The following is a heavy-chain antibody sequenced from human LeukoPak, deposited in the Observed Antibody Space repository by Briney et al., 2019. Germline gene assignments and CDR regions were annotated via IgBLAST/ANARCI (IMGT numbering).Heavy chain of an antibody. V-gene: IGHV4-34*01. CDR3: ARLTPRNKWELRLRSAFDI. D-gene: IGHD1-26*01. CDR1: GGSFSGYY. Sequence: SETLSLTCAVYGGSFSGYYWSWIRQPPGKGLEWIGEINHSGSTNYNPSLKSRVTISVDTSKNQFSLKLSSVTAADTAVYYCARLTPRNKWELRLRSAFDIWGQGTMVTVSS. CDR2: INHSGST. J-gene: IGHJ3*02.